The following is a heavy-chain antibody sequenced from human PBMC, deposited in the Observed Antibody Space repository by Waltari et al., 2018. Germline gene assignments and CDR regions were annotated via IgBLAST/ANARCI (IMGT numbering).Heavy chain of an antibody. CDR2: ISESDGRT. D-gene: IGHD5-12*01. Sequence: EVQLLESGGGLVQPGGSLRLSCAASGFTFSSYAMSWVRQAPGKGLEWVSSISESDGRTYYADSVMGRFTISRDNSKNTLYLQMNSLRAEDTAVYYCAKAIRDGYNKWGQGTLVTVSS. J-gene: IGHJ4*02. CDR1: GFTFSSYA. CDR3: AKAIRDGYNK. V-gene: IGHV3-23*01.